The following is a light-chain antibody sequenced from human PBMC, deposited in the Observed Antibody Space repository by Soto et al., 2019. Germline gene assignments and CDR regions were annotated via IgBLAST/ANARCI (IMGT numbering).Light chain of an antibody. CDR1: SGYSNYK. CDR2: VGTGGIVG. Sequence: QPVLTQPPSASASLGASVTLTCTLSSGYSNYKVDWYQQRPGKGPRFVMRVGTGGIVGSKGDGIPDRFSVLGSGLNRYLTIKNIQEEDESDYTCGADHGSGSNFVVFGGGTKLTVL. J-gene: IGLJ2*01. CDR3: GADHGSGSNFVV. V-gene: IGLV9-49*01.